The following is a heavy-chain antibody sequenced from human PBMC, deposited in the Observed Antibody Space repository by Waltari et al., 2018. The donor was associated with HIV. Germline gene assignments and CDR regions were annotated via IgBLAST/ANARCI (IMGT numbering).Heavy chain of an antibody. D-gene: IGHD4-17*01. J-gene: IGHJ4*02. Sequence: QVHLVQSGAEVKKAGASVKVSCQASEYIFTVDDIHWVRQAPGQGLEWLGWIDPRTSATNYVQKFRGRVTRSRDTSTSTVHMELYSLRPDNTAVYYCAKAVYGDHIDDRGQGTLVTVSS. CDR3: AKAVYGDHIDD. V-gene: IGHV1-2*02. CDR2: IDPRTSAT. CDR1: EYIFTVDD.